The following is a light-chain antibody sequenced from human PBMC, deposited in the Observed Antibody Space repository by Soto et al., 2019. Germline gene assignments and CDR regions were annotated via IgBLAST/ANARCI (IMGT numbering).Light chain of an antibody. V-gene: IGLV1-44*01. CDR1: SSNIGSNS. J-gene: IGLJ3*02. Sequence: QSVLTQPPSASGTLGQRVIISCSGTSSNIGSNSVAWYQQLPGTAPKLLIYSNNQRPSGVPDRFSGSKSGTSASLAISGLQSEDEADYYCAAWGDSPAFGGGTKLT. CDR3: AAWGDSPA. CDR2: SNN.